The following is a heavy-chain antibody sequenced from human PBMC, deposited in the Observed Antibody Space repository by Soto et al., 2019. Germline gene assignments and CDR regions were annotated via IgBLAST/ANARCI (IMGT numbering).Heavy chain of an antibody. CDR1: GGSFSGYY. CDR3: ARGKLVLD. CDR2: INPSGST. J-gene: IGHJ4*02. D-gene: IGHD6-13*01. Sequence: QVQLQQWGAGLLKPSETLSLTCAVYGGSFSGYYWSWIRQPPGKGLEWIGEINPSGSTNYNPSLKSRVTISVDTSKNQFSLRLSSVTAADTAVYYSARGKLVLDWGQGTLVTVSS. V-gene: IGHV4-34*01.